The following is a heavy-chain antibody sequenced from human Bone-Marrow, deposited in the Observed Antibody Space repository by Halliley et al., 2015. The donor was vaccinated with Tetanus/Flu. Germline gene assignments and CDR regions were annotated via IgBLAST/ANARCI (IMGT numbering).Heavy chain of an antibody. Sequence: TLSLTCTVSGDSISDGGLYWAWIRQHPGKGLEWIGYVHPSGNTYYNPSLESRLSMSLDTSQNQLSLKVHSVTPADTAMYYCARVITGTHFDAWGQGLLVTVSS. CDR2: VHPSGNT. V-gene: IGHV4-31*03. CDR3: ARVITGTHFDA. CDR1: GDSISDGGLY. D-gene: IGHD1-1*01. J-gene: IGHJ5*02.